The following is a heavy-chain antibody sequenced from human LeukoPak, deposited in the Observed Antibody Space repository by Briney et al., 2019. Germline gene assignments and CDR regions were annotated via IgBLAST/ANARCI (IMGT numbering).Heavy chain of an antibody. Sequence: GESLKISCKGSGYSFTSYWIGWVRQMPGKGLEWMGIIYPGDSDTRYSPSFQGQVTISADKSISTAYLQWSSLKASDTAMYYCARFRGYYYVSSGYYFDYWGQGTLVTVSS. CDR3: ARFRGYYYVSSGYYFDY. D-gene: IGHD3-22*01. J-gene: IGHJ4*02. CDR2: IYPGDSDT. V-gene: IGHV5-51*01. CDR1: GYSFTSYW.